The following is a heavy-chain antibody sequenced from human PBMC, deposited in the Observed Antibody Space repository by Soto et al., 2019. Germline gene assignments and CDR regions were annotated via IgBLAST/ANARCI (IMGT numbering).Heavy chain of an antibody. CDR2: IYYTGST. J-gene: IGHJ4*02. D-gene: IGHD1-26*01. V-gene: IGHV4-39*01. Sequence: SATLSLTCTVSGGSVSSSSYYWGWIRQPPGEGLEWIGTIYYTGSTSYSPSLKRRVTISVGTSKTQFSLNLSSVTATDTAVYYCAGRRAGDYYFDYWGQGTLVIVSS. CDR1: GGSVSSSSYY. CDR3: AGRRAGDYYFDY.